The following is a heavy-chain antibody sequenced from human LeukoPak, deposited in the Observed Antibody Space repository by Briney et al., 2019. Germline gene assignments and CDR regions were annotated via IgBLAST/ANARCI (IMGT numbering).Heavy chain of an antibody. CDR2: IRSDGSRI. CDR1: GFTFNTYW. D-gene: IGHD6-6*01. CDR3: ARDKAARHLDY. V-gene: IGHV3-74*01. J-gene: IGHJ4*02. Sequence: GGSLRLSCAASGFTFNTYWMHWVRQAPGKGLVWVSRIRSDGSRITYADSVKGRFTISRDNAKNTLYLQMNSLRAEDTAVYYCARDKAARHLDYWGQGALVTVSS.